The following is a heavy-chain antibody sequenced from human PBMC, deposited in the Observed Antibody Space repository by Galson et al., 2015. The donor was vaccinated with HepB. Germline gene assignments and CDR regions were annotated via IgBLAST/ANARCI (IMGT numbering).Heavy chain of an antibody. CDR1: GFTFSRYA. Sequence: SLRLSCAASGFTFSRYAMHWVRQAPGKGLEWVAVISYDGSNKYYADSVKGRFTISRDNSKNTLYLQMNSLRAEDTAVYYCASGRNTIPWGQGTLVTVSS. J-gene: IGHJ5*02. CDR2: ISYDGSNK. D-gene: IGHD3-3*01. V-gene: IGHV3-30-3*01. CDR3: ASGRNTIP.